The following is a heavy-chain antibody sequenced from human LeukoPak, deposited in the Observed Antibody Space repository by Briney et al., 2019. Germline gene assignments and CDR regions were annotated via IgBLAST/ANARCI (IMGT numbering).Heavy chain of an antibody. D-gene: IGHD4-23*01. CDR1: GYSISTGYY. CDR3: ASGTPTVVTPPYFDY. V-gene: IGHV4-38-2*01. J-gene: IGHJ4*02. Sequence: SETLSLTCAVSGYSISTGYYWGWIRQPPGKGLEWIGSIYHSGTTYYNPSLKSRVTISVDTSKNQFSLKLSSVTAADTAVYYCASGTPTVVTPPYFDYWGLGTLVTVSS. CDR2: IYHSGTT.